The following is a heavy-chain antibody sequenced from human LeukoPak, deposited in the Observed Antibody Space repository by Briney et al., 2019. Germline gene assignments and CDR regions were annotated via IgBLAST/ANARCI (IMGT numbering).Heavy chain of an antibody. CDR3: ARHTIYYGMDV. CDR1: GGSISSYY. V-gene: IGHV4-39*01. CDR2: IYYSGST. Sequence: SETLSLTCTVSGGSISSYYWGWIRQPPGKGLEWIGSIYYSGSTYYNPSLKSRVTISVDTSKNQFSLKLSSVTAADTAVYYCARHTIYYGMDVWGQGTTVTVSS. J-gene: IGHJ6*02. D-gene: IGHD3-10*01.